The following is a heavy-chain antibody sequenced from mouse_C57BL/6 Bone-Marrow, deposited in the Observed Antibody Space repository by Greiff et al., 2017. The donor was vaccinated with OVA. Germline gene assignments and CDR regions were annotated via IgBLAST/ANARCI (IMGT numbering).Heavy chain of an antibody. CDR2: INPNNGGT. V-gene: IGHV1-18*01. Sequence: EVQLQQSGPELVKPGASVKIPCKASGYTFTDYNMDWVKQSHGKSLEWIGDINPNNGGTIYNQKFKGKATLTVDKSSSTAYMELRSLTSEDTAVYYCARECGGLTTVAHYWYFDVWGTGTTVTVSS. J-gene: IGHJ1*03. CDR1: GYTFTDYN. CDR3: ARECGGLTTVAHYWYFDV. D-gene: IGHD1-1*01.